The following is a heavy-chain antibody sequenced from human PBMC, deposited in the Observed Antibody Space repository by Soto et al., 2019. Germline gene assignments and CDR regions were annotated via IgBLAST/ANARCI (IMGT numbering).Heavy chain of an antibody. CDR3: AAAYDY. Sequence: PSETLSLTCTVSGASIKSYYWSWMRQFPGKGLEWIGNMYYSGTTNYNPSLQSRVTLSVDTSKNQFSLKLTSVTAVDTAVYYCAAAYDYWGQGTLVTVSS. CDR2: MYYSGTT. V-gene: IGHV4-59*01. D-gene: IGHD2-15*01. CDR1: GASIKSYY. J-gene: IGHJ4*02.